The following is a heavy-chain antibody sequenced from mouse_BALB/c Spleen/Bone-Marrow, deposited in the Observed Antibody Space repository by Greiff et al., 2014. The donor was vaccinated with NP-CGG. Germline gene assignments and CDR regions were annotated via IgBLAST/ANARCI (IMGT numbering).Heavy chain of an antibody. CDR3: ARWGTTVVDAMDY. Sequence: QVQLKESGPELVKPGASVRISCKASGYTFTSYYIHWVKQRPGQGLEWIGWIYPGNVNAKYNEKFKGKATLTADKTSSTAYMQLRSLESADSAFCFCARWGTTVVDAMDYWGQGTSVTVSS. CDR2: IYPGNVNA. D-gene: IGHD1-1*01. J-gene: IGHJ4*01. V-gene: IGHV1S56*01. CDR1: GYTFTSYY.